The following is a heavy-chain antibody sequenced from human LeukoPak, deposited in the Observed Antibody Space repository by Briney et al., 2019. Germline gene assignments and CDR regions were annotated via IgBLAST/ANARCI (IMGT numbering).Heavy chain of an antibody. D-gene: IGHD2-2*01. CDR2: LSGSGYNT. CDR1: GFTFSSHA. Sequence: GGSLRLSCAASGFTFSSHALSWVRQAPGKGLEWVSSLSGSGYNTYCADSVKGRFTISRDSSKNTVYLQMNSLRAEDTAVYYCAKDPYGTRYFDYWGQGTLVTVSS. CDR3: AKDPYGTRYFDY. J-gene: IGHJ4*02. V-gene: IGHV3-23*01.